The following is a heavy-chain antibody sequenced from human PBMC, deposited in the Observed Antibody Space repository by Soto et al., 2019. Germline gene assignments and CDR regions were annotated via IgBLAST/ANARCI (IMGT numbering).Heavy chain of an antibody. CDR1: GGSISSGVYY. J-gene: IGHJ4*02. V-gene: IGHV4-31*03. Sequence: QVQLQXSGPXLVKPSQTLSLTCTVSGGSISSGVYYWSWIRQHPGKGLEWIGYIFYSGSTYYNPSLKSRVTISVDTSKNQFSLKLSSVTAADTAVYYCATYGSGTYKPTTFDYWGQGTLVTVSS. CDR3: ATYGSGTYKPTTFDY. D-gene: IGHD3-10*01. CDR2: IFYSGST.